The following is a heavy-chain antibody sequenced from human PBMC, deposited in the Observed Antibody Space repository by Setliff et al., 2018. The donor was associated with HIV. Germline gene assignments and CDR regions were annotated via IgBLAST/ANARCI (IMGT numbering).Heavy chain of an antibody. V-gene: IGHV1-18*01. D-gene: IGHD2-15*01. Sequence: ASVMVSCKASGYTFTSYGISWVRQAPGQGLEWMGWISAYNGNTNYAQKLQGRVTMTTDTSTSTAYMELRSLRSDDTAVYYCARVAGGDIVVVVAATPYYYYMDVWGKGTTVTVSS. CDR3: ARVAGGDIVVVVAATPYYYYMDV. CDR2: ISAYNGNT. CDR1: GYTFTSYG. J-gene: IGHJ6*03.